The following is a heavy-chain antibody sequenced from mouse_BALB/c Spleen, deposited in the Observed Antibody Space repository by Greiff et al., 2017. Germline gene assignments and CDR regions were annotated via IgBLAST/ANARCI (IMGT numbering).Heavy chain of an antibody. D-gene: IGHD2-3*01. V-gene: IGHV1-63*02. CDR2: IYPGGGYT. CDR1: GYTFTNYW. Sequence: QVQLKQSGAELVRPGTSVKISCKASGYTFTNYWLGWVKQRPGHGLEWIGDIYPGGGYTNYNEKFKGKATLTADTSSSTAYMQLSSLTSEDSAVYYCASDGYYVWFAYWGQGTLVTVSA. J-gene: IGHJ3*01. CDR3: ASDGYYVWFAY.